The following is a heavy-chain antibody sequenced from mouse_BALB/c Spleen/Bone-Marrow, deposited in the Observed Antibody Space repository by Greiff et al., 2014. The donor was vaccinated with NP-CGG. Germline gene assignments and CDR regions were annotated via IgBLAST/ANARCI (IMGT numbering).Heavy chain of an antibody. CDR2: ISSGGSYT. J-gene: IGHJ4*01. D-gene: IGHD1-1*01. CDR1: GFTFSSFA. Sequence: VQLKESGGGLVKPGGSLKLSCAASGFTFSSFAMSWVRQTPEKRLEWIATISSGGSYTYYPDSVKGRFTISRDNAKNTLYLQMSSLRSEDTAMYYCARHSGSTSYYYTMDYWGQGTSVTVSS. CDR3: ARHSGSTSYYYTMDY. V-gene: IGHV5-9-3*01.